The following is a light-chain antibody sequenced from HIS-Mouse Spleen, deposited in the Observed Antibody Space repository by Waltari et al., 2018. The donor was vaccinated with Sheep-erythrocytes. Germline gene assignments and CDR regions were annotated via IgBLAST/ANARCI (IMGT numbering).Light chain of an antibody. J-gene: IGKJ4*02. CDR3: QQSYSTPPT. CDR1: QGISSW. V-gene: IGKV1-12*01. CDR2: AAS. Sequence: DIQMTQSPSSVSASVGDRVTITCRASQGISSWLAWYQQKPGKAPKLLIYAASSLQSGVPSRFSGSGAETDVTHTISNLQPEDFATYYCQQSYSTPPTFGGGTKVEIK.